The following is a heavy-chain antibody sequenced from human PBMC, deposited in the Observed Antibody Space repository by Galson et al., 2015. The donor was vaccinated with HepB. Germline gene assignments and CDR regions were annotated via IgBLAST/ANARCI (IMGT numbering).Heavy chain of an antibody. Sequence: CAISGDSVSSNSAAWNWIRQSPSRGLEWLGRTYYRSKWYNDYAVSVKNRITINPDTSKNQFSLQLNSVTPEDTAVYYCARVAKVAAAGYFDYWGQGTLVTVSS. V-gene: IGHV6-1*01. CDR2: TYYRSKWYN. D-gene: IGHD6-13*01. CDR3: ARVAKVAAAGYFDY. CDR1: GDSVSSNSAA. J-gene: IGHJ4*02.